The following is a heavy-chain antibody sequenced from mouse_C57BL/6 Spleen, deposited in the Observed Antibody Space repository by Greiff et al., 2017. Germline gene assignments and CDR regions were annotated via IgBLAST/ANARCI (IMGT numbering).Heavy chain of an antibody. CDR3: ARQGTGCFDY. Sequence: EVQLQESGGGLVKPGGSLKLSCAASGFTFSSYTMSWVRQTPEKRLEWVATISGGGGNTYYPDSVKGRFTISRYNAKNTLYLQMSSLRSGSTALYYCARQGTGCFDYWGQGATRTVSS. CDR1: GFTFSSYT. CDR2: ISGGGGNT. J-gene: IGHJ2*01. D-gene: IGHD4-1*01. V-gene: IGHV5-9*01.